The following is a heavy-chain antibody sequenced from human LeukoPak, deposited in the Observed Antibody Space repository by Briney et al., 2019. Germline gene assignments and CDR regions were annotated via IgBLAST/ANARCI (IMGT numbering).Heavy chain of an antibody. CDR3: VKDRKSRDLDSLDI. J-gene: IGHJ3*02. CDR2: IYWDSSSV. CDR1: EFIFDDFA. Sequence: GGSLRLSCTVSEFIFDDFAMHWGRQAPGKGLEWVSGIYWDSSSVDYADSVKGRFTISRDNAKNSLYLQMNSLRTEDTAAYYCVKDRKSRDLDSLDIWGQGTMVTVSS. V-gene: IGHV3-9*01. D-gene: IGHD5-24*01.